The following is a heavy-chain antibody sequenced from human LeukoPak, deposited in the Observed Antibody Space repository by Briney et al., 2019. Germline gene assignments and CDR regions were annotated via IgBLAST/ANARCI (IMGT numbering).Heavy chain of an antibody. CDR3: ARRGVDYYFDY. CDR2: IYYSGST. J-gene: IGHJ4*02. Sequence: SETLSLTCTVSGGSISSYYWSWIRQPPGKGLEWIGYIYYSGSTNYNPSLKSRVTISVDTSKNQFSPKLSSVTAADTAVYYCARRGVDYYFDYWGQGTLVTVSS. CDR1: GGSISSYY. D-gene: IGHD2-2*01. V-gene: IGHV4-59*08.